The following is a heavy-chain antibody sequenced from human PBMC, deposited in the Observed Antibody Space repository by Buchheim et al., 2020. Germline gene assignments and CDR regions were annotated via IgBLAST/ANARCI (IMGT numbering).Heavy chain of an antibody. CDR3: ARVRCSSTSCYAFDP. Sequence: QVQLVQSGAEVKKPGASVKVSCKASGYTFTGYYMHWVRQAPGQGLEWMGWINPNSGGTNYAQKFQGWVPMPRDTAISAAYVDLSRLRSDDTAVYYCARVRCSSTSCYAFDPWGQGTL. CDR1: GYTFTGYY. D-gene: IGHD2-2*01. J-gene: IGHJ5*02. CDR2: INPNSGGT. V-gene: IGHV1-2*04.